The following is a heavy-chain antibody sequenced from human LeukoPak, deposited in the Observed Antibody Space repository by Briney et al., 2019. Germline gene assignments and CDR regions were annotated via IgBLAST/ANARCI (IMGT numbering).Heavy chain of an antibody. Sequence: GGSLRLSCAASGFTFSSYAMSWVRQAPGKGLEWVSSISSSSSYIYYADSVKGRFTISRDNAKNSLYLQMNSLRAEDTAVYYCARGSKSSGWYFAFDIWGQGTMVTVSS. J-gene: IGHJ3*02. CDR2: ISSSSSYI. V-gene: IGHV3-21*01. CDR1: GFTFSSYA. CDR3: ARGSKSSGWYFAFDI. D-gene: IGHD6-19*01.